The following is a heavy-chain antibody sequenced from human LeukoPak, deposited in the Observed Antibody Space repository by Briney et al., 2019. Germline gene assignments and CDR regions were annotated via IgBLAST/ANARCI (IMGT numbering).Heavy chain of an antibody. D-gene: IGHD1-26*01. CDR3: ARDRGIVGATSAIRFDY. CDR1: GGSISSYY. CDR2: IYYSGST. J-gene: IGHJ4*02. V-gene: IGHV4-59*12. Sequence: SETLSLTCTVSGGSISSYYWSWIRQPPGKGLEWIGYIYYSGSTNYNPSLKSRVTMSVDTSKNQFSPNLSSVTAADTAVYYCARDRGIVGATSAIRFDYWGQGALVTVSS.